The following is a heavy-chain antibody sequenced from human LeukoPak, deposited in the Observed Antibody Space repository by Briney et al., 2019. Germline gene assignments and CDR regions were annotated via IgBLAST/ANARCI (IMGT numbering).Heavy chain of an antibody. D-gene: IGHD5-18*01. CDR1: GTTVSIDY. J-gene: IGHJ6*03. CDR2: IHHSGSS. Sequence: PSETLSLTCTVSGTTVSIDYWSWIRQPPGKGLEWVGSIHHSGSSKYNSSLNNRVTISLDKSKNQFSLSLTSVTVADTAVYYCAKDPTARGYSYGSAYMDVWGKGTTVTISS. CDR3: AKDPTARGYSYGSAYMDV. V-gene: IGHV4-59*02.